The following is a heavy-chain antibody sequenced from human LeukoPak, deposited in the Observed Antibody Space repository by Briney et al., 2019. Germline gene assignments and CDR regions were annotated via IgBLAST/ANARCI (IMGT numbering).Heavy chain of an antibody. CDR3: VRSPSGYYDFWSGYSFFDY. J-gene: IGHJ4*02. D-gene: IGHD3-3*01. V-gene: IGHV1-69*13. Sequence: ASVKVSCRASGYTFTSYYMHWVRQAPGQGLEWMGGIIPIFGTANYAQKFQGRVTITADESTSTAYMELSSLRSEDTAVYYCVRSPSGYYDFWSGYSFFDYWGQGTLVTVSS. CDR1: GYTFTSYY. CDR2: IIPIFGTA.